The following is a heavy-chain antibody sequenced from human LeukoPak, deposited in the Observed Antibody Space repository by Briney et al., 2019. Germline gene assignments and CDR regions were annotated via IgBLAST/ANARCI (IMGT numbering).Heavy chain of an antibody. V-gene: IGHV3-23*01. J-gene: IGHJ4*02. CDR1: GFTFSSYA. D-gene: IGHD3-22*01. CDR2: ISGSGGST. Sequence: GGSLRLSCAASGFTFSSYAMSWVRQAPGKGLGWVSAISGSGGSTYYADSVKGRFTISRDNSKNTLYLQMTSLRAEDTAVYYCAKASAMIVVVSKHFDYWGQGTLVTVSS. CDR3: AKASAMIVVVSKHFDY.